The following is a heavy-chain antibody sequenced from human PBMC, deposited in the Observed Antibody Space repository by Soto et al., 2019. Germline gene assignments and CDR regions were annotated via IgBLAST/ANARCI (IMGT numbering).Heavy chain of an antibody. D-gene: IGHD3-9*01. V-gene: IGHV1-69*13. J-gene: IGHJ6*02. Sequence: SVKVSCKASGGTFSSYAISWVRQAPGQGLEWMGGIIPIFGTANYAQKFQGRVTITADESTSTAYMELSSLRSEDTAVYYCARDASRYFILTGYYRRYGMDFWGQGTSVPVSS. CDR3: ARDASRYFILTGYYRRYGMDF. CDR2: IIPIFGTA. CDR1: GGTFSSYA.